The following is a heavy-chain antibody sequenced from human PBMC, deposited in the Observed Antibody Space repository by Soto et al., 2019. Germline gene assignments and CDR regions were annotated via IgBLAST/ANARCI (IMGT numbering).Heavy chain of an antibody. CDR3: ARAYYYGSGPAGLRPYYFDE. CDR2: INPNSGGT. J-gene: IGHJ4*02. CDR1: GYTFTGYY. V-gene: IGHV1-2*04. D-gene: IGHD3-10*01. Sequence: ASVKVSCKASGYTFTGYYMHWVRQAPGQGLEWMGWINPNSGGTNYAQKFQGWVTMTRDTSISTAYMELSRLRSDDTAVYYCARAYYYGSGPAGLRPYYFDEWGQGTLVTVSS.